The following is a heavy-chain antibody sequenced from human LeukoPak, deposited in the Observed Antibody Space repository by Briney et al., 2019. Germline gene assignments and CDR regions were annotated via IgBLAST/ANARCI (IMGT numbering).Heavy chain of an antibody. Sequence: RPSETLSLTCTVSGGSISSYYWSWIRQPPGKGLEWIGYIYYSGSTNYNPSLKSRVTISVDTSKNQFSLKLSSVTAADTAVYYCARGGTGPSGYSYGYLDCWGQGTLVTVSS. V-gene: IGHV4-59*01. D-gene: IGHD5-18*01. CDR1: GGSISSYY. CDR3: ARGGTGPSGYSYGYLDC. CDR2: IYYSGST. J-gene: IGHJ4*02.